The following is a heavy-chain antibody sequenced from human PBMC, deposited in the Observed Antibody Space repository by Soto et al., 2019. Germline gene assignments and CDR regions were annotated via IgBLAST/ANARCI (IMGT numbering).Heavy chain of an antibody. Sequence: PGGSLRLSCAASGFTFSSYAMSWVRQAPGKGLEWVSAISGSGGSTYYADSVKGRFTISRDNSKNTLYLQMNSLRAEDTAVYYCAKLTGTTIPFYYYYGMDVWGQGTTVTVSS. CDR3: AKLTGTTIPFYYYYGMDV. CDR2: ISGSGGST. V-gene: IGHV3-23*01. J-gene: IGHJ6*02. D-gene: IGHD1-20*01. CDR1: GFTFSSYA.